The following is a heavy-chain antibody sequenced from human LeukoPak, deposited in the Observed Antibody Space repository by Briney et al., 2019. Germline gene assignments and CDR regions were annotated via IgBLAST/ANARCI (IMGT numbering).Heavy chain of an antibody. CDR1: GGSFSGYY. D-gene: IGHD3-22*01. CDR3: AKAPPYCYDSSGYGY. J-gene: IGHJ4*02. CDR2: ISGSGGST. V-gene: IGHV3-23*01. Sequence: ETLSLTCAVYGGSFSGYYWSWVRQAPGKGLEWVSAISGSGGSTYYADSVKGRFTISRDNSKNTLYLQMNSLRAEDTAVYYCAKAPPYCYDSSGYGYWGQGTLVTVSS.